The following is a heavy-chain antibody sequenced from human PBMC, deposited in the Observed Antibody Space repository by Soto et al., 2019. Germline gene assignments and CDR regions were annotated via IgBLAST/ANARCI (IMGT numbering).Heavy chain of an antibody. J-gene: IGHJ4*02. V-gene: IGHV4-59*08. Sequence: SETLSLTCTVSGGSISSYYWSWIRQPPGKGLEWIGYIYYSGGTNYNPSLKSRVTISVDTSKDQFSLKLSSVTAADTAVYYCARPRNNWNDPFDYWGQGTLVTVSS. CDR1: GGSISSYY. CDR2: IYYSGGT. D-gene: IGHD1-20*01. CDR3: ARPRNNWNDPFDY.